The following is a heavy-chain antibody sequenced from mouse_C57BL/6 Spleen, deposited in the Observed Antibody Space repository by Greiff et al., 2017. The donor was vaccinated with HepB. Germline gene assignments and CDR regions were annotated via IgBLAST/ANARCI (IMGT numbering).Heavy chain of an antibody. J-gene: IGHJ2*01. CDR2: INYDGSST. CDR1: GFTFSDYY. D-gene: IGHD1-1*01. CDR3: ARDRNYYGSSSYFDY. V-gene: IGHV5-16*01. Sequence: EVQLVESEGGLVQPGSSMKLSCTASGFTFSDYYMAWVRQVPEKGLEWVANINYDGSSTYYLDSLKSRFIISRDNAKNILYLQMSSLKSEDTATYYCARDRNYYGSSSYFDYWGQGTTLTVSS.